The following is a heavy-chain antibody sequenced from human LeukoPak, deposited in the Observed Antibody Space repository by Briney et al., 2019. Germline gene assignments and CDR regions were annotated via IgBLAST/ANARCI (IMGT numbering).Heavy chain of an antibody. CDR3: VKSSSSWSQFEYFQH. CDR1: GFTFSSFD. D-gene: IGHD6-13*01. J-gene: IGHJ1*01. V-gene: IGHV3-64D*06. Sequence: GGSLRLSCSASGFTFSSFDMHWVRQAPGKGLEYVSAISSNGGSTYYADSVKGRFAISRDNSKNTLYLQMSSLRAEDTAVYYCVKSSSSWSQFEYFQHWGEGTLVTVSS. CDR2: ISSNGGST.